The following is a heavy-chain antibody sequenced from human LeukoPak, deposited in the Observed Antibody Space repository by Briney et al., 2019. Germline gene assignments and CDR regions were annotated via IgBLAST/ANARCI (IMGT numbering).Heavy chain of an antibody. J-gene: IGHJ4*02. CDR3: AKDVPAAYFDY. Sequence: PGGSLRLSCAASGFTFSSYGIHWVRQAPGKGLEWVAFIRSDGSIKYYADSVKGRFTISRDNSKNTVYLQMNSLRAEDTALYYCAKDVPAAYFDYWGQGTLVTVSS. V-gene: IGHV3-30*02. CDR2: IRSDGSIK. D-gene: IGHD2-2*01. CDR1: GFTFSSYG.